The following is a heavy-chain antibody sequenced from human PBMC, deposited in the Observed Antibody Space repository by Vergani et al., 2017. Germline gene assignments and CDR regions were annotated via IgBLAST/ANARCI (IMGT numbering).Heavy chain of an antibody. D-gene: IGHD3-22*01. J-gene: IGHJ6*02. Sequence: QVQLVQSGAEVKKPGASVKVSCKASGYTFTGYYMHWVRQAPGQGLEWMGWINPNSGGTNYAQKFQGRVTMTRDTSISTAYMELSRLRSDDTAVYYCARAYYGSSLTTXGMDVWGQGTTVTVSS. CDR1: GYTFTGYY. CDR2: INPNSGGT. CDR3: ARAYYGSSLTTXGMDV. V-gene: IGHV1-2*02.